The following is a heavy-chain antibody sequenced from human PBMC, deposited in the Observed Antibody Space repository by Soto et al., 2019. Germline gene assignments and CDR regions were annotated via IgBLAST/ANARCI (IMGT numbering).Heavy chain of an antibody. D-gene: IGHD3-10*01. CDR3: ARGGYYGSGSYYIYFDF. V-gene: IGHV1-18*01. CDR2: INVYNGNT. CDR1: GYTFYTYG. J-gene: IGHJ4*02. Sequence: QVQLVQSEPEVKKPGASVKVSCKTFGYTFYTYGISWVRQAPGQGLEWMGWINVYNGNTNYAQNLQGRVTLTTDKSTNTAYMELRSLRSDDTAVYFCARGGYYGSGSYYIYFDFWGQGTQVTVSS.